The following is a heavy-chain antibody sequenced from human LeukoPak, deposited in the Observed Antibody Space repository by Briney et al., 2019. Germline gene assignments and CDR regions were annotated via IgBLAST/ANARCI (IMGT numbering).Heavy chain of an antibody. D-gene: IGHD1-26*01. CDR2: IYYNGNT. Sequence: SETLSLTCSVSDGSINSYYWNWIRRPPGKGLEWIGYIYYNGNTNYSPSLKSRVTMSVDTSKNLFSLKVSSVTAADTAVYYCARSRAFNSGAFDPWGQGSLVTVSS. J-gene: IGHJ5*02. CDR1: DGSINSYY. CDR3: ARSRAFNSGAFDP. V-gene: IGHV4-59*01.